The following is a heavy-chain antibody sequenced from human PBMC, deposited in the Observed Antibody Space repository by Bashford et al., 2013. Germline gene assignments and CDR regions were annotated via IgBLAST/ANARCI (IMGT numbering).Heavy chain of an antibody. J-gene: IGHJ6*02. D-gene: IGHD4-11*01. CDR1: GGSISSYY. CDR3: ARALRYSTDFMDV. V-gene: IGHV4-59*01. Sequence: SSETLSLTCTVSGGSISSYYWSWIRQPPGKGLEWIGYIYYSGSTNYNPSLKSRVTISVDTSKNQFSLKLSSVTAADTAVYYCARALRYSTDFMDVVGPRDHGHRLL. CDR2: IYYSGST.